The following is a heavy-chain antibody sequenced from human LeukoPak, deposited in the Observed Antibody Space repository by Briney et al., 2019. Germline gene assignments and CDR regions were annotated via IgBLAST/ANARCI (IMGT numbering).Heavy chain of an antibody. Sequence: ASVKVSCKASGYTFTGYYMHLVRQAPGQGLEWMGWINPNSGGTNYAQKFQGRVTMTRDTSISTAYMELSSLRSEDTAVYYCAREDGCSSTSCHFDYWGQGTLVTVSS. J-gene: IGHJ4*02. D-gene: IGHD2-2*01. V-gene: IGHV1-2*02. CDR3: AREDGCSSTSCHFDY. CDR1: GYTFTGYY. CDR2: INPNSGGT.